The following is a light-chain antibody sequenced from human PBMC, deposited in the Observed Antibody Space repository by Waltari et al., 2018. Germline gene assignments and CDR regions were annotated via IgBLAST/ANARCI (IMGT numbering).Light chain of an antibody. CDR2: GSS. CDR3: QQYNDWPRT. CDR1: QSVSSN. Sequence: EIVMTQSPATLSVSPGERATLSCRASQSVSSNLAWYQQKPGQAPRLVTYGSSTRATGVPARFSGSGSGTEFTLTISSLQSEDFAVYYCQQYNDWPRTFGQGTTVEIK. V-gene: IGKV3-15*01. J-gene: IGKJ1*01.